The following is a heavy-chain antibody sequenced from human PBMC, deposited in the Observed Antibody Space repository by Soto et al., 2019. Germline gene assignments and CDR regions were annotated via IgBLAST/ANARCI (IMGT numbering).Heavy chain of an antibody. Sequence: SETLSLTCAVYGGSFSGYYWSWIRQPPGKGLEWIGEINHSGSTNYNPSLKSRVTISVDTSKNQFSLKLSSVTAADTAVYYCARLAFSYFGMDVWGPGTTVTVSS. CDR2: INHSGST. D-gene: IGHD3-3*02. V-gene: IGHV4-34*01. CDR3: ARLAFSYFGMDV. CDR1: GGSFSGYY. J-gene: IGHJ6*02.